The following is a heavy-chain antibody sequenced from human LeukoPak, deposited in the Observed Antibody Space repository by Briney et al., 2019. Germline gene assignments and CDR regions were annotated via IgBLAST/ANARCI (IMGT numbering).Heavy chain of an antibody. J-gene: IGHJ1*01. V-gene: IGHV3-21*01. CDR1: GFTFSSYS. CDR3: ASTAEWELLSYFQH. Sequence: GGSLRLSCAASGFTFSSYSMNWVRQAPGKGREWVSSISSSSSYIYYADSVKGRFTISRDNAKNSLYLQMNSLRAEDTAVYYCASTAEWELLSYFQHWGQGTLVTVSS. CDR2: ISSSSSYI. D-gene: IGHD1-26*01.